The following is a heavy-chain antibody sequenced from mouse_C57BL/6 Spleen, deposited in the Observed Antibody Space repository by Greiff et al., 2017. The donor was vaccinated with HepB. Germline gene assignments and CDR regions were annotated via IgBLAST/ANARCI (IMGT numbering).Heavy chain of an antibody. CDR3: ARQLRLRDYAMDY. J-gene: IGHJ4*01. D-gene: IGHD3-2*02. CDR2: INPSSGYT. V-gene: IGHV1-7*01. CDR1: GYTFTSYW. Sequence: QVQLKESGAELAKPGASVKLSCKASGYTFTSYWMHWVKQRPGQGLEWIGYINPSSGYTKYNQKFKDKATLTADKSSSTAYMQLSSLTYEDSAVYYCARQLRLRDYAMDYWGQGTSVTVSS.